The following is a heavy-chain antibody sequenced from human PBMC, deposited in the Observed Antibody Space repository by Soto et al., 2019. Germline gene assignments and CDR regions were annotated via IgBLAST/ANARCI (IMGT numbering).Heavy chain of an antibody. D-gene: IGHD6-6*01. CDR1: GYSFTNYW. Sequence: PGESLKTSCKGFGYSFTNYWTGWVRQMPGKGLEWMGMIYPGDSDTRNSPSFQGQVTISADKSISTAYLQWSSLKASDTAMYYCVRQVFASSSLVPHALDIWGQGTMVTVSS. V-gene: IGHV5-51*01. J-gene: IGHJ3*02. CDR2: IYPGDSDT. CDR3: VRQVFASSSLVPHALDI.